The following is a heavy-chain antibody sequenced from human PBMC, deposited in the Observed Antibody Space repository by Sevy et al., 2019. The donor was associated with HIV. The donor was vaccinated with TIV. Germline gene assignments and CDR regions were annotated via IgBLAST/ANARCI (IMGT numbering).Heavy chain of an antibody. V-gene: IGHV4-59*01. J-gene: IGHJ5*02. CDR2: IYYSGST. CDR1: GGSISSYY. D-gene: IGHD2-2*01. Sequence: SETLSLTCTVSGGSISSYYWSWIRQPPGKGLEWIGYIYYSGSTNYNPSLKGRVTISVDASKNQFSLKLTSVTAADTAVYYCARAVVVPAAVAWFEPWGQGTLVTVSS. CDR3: ARAVVVPAAVAWFEP.